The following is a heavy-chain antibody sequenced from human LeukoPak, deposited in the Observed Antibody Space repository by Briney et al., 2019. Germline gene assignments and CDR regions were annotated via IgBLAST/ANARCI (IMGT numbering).Heavy chain of an antibody. V-gene: IGHV4-59*08. J-gene: IGHJ6*02. D-gene: IGHD3/OR15-3a*01. Sequence: SETLSLTCGVSGGSISSTNWWTWIRQPPGKGLEWLGHIYYSGGTNYNPSLKSRVTISLDTSKNQFSLKLTSVTAADTAVYFCARHKEDSYYYNGMDVWGQGTTVTVSS. CDR2: IYYSGGT. CDR3: ARHKEDSYYYNGMDV. CDR1: GGSISSTNW.